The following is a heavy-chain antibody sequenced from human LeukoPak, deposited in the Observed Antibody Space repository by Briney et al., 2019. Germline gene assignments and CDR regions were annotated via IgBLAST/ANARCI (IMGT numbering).Heavy chain of an antibody. CDR3: AKYVPAAATSYNYGLDV. J-gene: IGHJ6*02. Sequence: PGGSLRLSCAASGFTFSSFAMNWVRQAPGKGLEWVSGISGDGSNTYYADSVKGRFTISRDHSKNTVYLQMSDLRADDTAVFYCAKYVPAAATSYNYGLDVWDQGTTVTVSS. V-gene: IGHV3-23*01. D-gene: IGHD6-25*01. CDR1: GFTFSSFA. CDR2: ISGDGSNT.